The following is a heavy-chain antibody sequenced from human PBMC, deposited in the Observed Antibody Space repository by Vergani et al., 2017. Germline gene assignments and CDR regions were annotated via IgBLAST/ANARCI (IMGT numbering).Heavy chain of an antibody. CDR2: ISGSGGST. D-gene: IGHD6-19*01. CDR3: AKDQGHSSGWYXFDY. CDR1: GFTFSSYA. Sequence: EVQLLESGGGLVQPGGSLRLSCAASGFTFSSYAMSWVRQAPGKGLEWVSAISGSGGSTYYADSVKGRFTIARDNSKNTLYLQMNSLRAEDTAVYYCAKDQGHSSGWYXFDYWGQGTLVTVSS. V-gene: IGHV3-23*01. J-gene: IGHJ4*02.